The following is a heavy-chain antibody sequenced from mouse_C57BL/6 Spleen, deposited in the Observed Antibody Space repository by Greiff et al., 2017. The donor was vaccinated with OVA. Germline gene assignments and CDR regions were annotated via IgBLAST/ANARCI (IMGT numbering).Heavy chain of an antibody. V-gene: IGHV1-55*01. CDR2: IYPGSGST. CDR3: ARGGHYAMDY. Sequence: VQLQESGAELVKPGASVKMSCKASGYTFTSYWITWVKQRPGQGLEWIGDIYPGSGSTNYNEKFKSKATLTVDTSSSTAYMQLSSLTSEDSAVYYCARGGHYAMDYWGQGTSVTVSS. J-gene: IGHJ4*01. CDR1: GYTFTSYW.